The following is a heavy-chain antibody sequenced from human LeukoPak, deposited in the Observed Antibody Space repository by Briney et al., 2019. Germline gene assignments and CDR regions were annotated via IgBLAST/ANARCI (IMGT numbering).Heavy chain of an antibody. CDR2: FDPEDGET. CDR3: ATDFYGDTYWYFDL. CDR1: GYTLTELS. D-gene: IGHD4-17*01. J-gene: IGHJ2*01. V-gene: IGHV1-24*01. Sequence: ASVKVSCKVSGYTLTELSMHWVRQAPGKGLEWMGGFDPEDGETIYAHKFQGRVTMTEDTSTDTAYMELSSLRSEDTAVYYCATDFYGDTYWYFDLWGRGTLVTVSS.